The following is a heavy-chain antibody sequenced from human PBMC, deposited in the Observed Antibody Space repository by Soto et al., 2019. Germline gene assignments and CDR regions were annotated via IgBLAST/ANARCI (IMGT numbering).Heavy chain of an antibody. V-gene: IGHV3-30-3*01. D-gene: IGHD1-26*01. CDR2: ISYDGSNK. Sequence: PGGSLRLSCAASGFTFSTYAMHWVRQAPGEGPEWVSVISYDGSNKRYPDSVKGRFTISRDNSKNTLYLQMNSLRPEGTAAYYCARGVDNGGTYFGNWGQGTPVTVSS. CDR3: ARGVDNGGTYFGN. CDR1: GFTFSTYA. J-gene: IGHJ4*02.